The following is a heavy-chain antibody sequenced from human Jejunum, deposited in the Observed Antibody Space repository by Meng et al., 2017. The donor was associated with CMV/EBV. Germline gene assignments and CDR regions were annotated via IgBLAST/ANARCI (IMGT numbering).Heavy chain of an antibody. J-gene: IGHJ4*02. Sequence: QVQLVQAVSEWKKPGAAVKISCKASGYTCTHPAIVWVRQAPGQGLEWMGWINTITGNPAYAQDFTGRFVFSLDTAVSTAYLQISSLKAEDTAVYYCARELPATNLNNGYWGQGTLVTVSS. CDR1: GYTCTHPA. D-gene: IGHD6-25*01. V-gene: IGHV7-4-1*02. CDR2: INTITGNP. CDR3: ARELPATNLNNGY.